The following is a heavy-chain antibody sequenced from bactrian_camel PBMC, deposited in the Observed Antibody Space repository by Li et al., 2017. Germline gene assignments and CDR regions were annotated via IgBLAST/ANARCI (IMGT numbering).Heavy chain of an antibody. Sequence: DVQLVESGGGSVQTGGSLRLSCAPSGLSVSDFSMAWFRQSPGKEREAVAAIRRDDLTAYTDSVEGRFTISHDERKKAVYLEMERLKVEETALYFCAADTRGQWCGLVDRVPLYTYSGQGTQVTVS. CDR1: GLSVSDFS. D-gene: IGHD3*01. CDR2: IRRDDLT. V-gene: IGHV3S67*01. J-gene: IGHJ4*01.